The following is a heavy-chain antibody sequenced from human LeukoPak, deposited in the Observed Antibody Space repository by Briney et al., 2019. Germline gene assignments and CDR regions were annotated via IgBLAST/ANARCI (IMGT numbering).Heavy chain of an antibody. V-gene: IGHV1-2*02. D-gene: IGHD3-22*01. Sequence: GASVKVSCKASGYSFTGYYMHWVRQAPGQGLEWMGWINPNSGDTKYAQKFQGRVTMTRDTSISTAYMELSRLRSDDTAVYYCARVGYYYDSSGYYPHYWGQGTLVTVSS. J-gene: IGHJ4*02. CDR1: GYSFTGYY. CDR2: INPNSGDT. CDR3: ARVGYYYDSSGYYPHY.